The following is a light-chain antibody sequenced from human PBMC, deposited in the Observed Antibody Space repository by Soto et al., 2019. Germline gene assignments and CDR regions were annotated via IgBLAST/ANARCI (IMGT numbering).Light chain of an antibody. J-gene: IGKJ1*01. V-gene: IGKV3-20*01. CDR3: QQYGSSPWT. CDR1: QSVSSSY. CDR2: GAS. Sequence: EIVLTQSPGTLSLSPGERATLSCRASQSVSSSYLAWYQQKPGQAPRLLTYGASSRATGIPDRSSGSGSGTDFTLTISRLEPEDFAVYYCQQYGSSPWTFGQGTKVEIK.